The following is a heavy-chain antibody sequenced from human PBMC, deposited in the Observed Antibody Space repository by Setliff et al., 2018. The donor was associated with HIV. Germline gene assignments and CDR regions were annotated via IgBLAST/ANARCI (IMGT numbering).Heavy chain of an antibody. CDR2: SNAGNGNT. Sequence: VASVKVSCKASGYTFTSYAMHWVRQAPGQRLEWMGWSNAGNGNTKYSQEFQGRVTITTDTSADTAYMELSSLRFEDTAVYYCARDGGPGSGWGDYSYYYSMDVWGKGTTVTVSS. J-gene: IGHJ6*04. D-gene: IGHD6-19*01. V-gene: IGHV1-3*01. CDR1: GYTFTSYA. CDR3: ARDGGPGSGWGDYSYYYSMDV.